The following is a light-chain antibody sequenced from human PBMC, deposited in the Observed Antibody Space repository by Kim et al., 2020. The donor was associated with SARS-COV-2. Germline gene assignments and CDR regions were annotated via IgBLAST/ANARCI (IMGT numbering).Light chain of an antibody. V-gene: IGKV1-39*01. CDR1: QSIGNY. Sequence: DIQMTQSPYSLSASVGDRVSITCRASQSIGNYLHWYQQKPGEAPKLLIYGASSLLSGVPSRFSGSGSETEFTLTITTLQPEDFATYFCQQSHSSLFTFGQGTKLEI. J-gene: IGKJ2*01. CDR2: GAS. CDR3: QQSHSSLFT.